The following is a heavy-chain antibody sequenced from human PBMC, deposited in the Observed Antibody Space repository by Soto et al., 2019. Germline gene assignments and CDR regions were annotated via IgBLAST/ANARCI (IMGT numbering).Heavy chain of an antibody. J-gene: IGHJ6*02. CDR1: GGSISSSSYY. D-gene: IGHD6-6*01. V-gene: IGHV4-39*01. Sequence: SETLSLTCTVSGGSISSSSYYWGWIRQPPGKGLEWIGSIYYSGSTYYNPSLKSRVTISVDTSKNQFSLKLSSVTAADTAVYYCASHYSSSGNYYYYGMDVWGQGTTVTVSS. CDR3: ASHYSSSGNYYYYGMDV. CDR2: IYYSGST.